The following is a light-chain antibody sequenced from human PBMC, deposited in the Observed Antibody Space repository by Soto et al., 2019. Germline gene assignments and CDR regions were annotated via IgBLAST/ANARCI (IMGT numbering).Light chain of an antibody. CDR3: QQYNNWPPYT. Sequence: EIVLTQSPRSLSLSPGERATLSCRVSQSISTSLAWYQQKPGQAPRLLIYDSSNRATGIPARFSGSGSGTEFTLTISSLQSEDFAVYYCQQYNNWPPYTFGQGTRLEIK. CDR2: DSS. CDR1: QSISTS. J-gene: IGKJ5*01. V-gene: IGKV3D-15*01.